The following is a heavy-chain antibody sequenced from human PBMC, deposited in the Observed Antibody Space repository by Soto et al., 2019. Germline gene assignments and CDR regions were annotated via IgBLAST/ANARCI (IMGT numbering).Heavy chain of an antibody. J-gene: IGHJ6*02. Sequence: QVQLVQSGAEVKKPGASVKVSCKASGYTFTRNYVHWVRQAPGQGLEWIGIINPDAYNTRFAQQFQGRVAMTRDTSTDTVYMELRSLKSDDTAVYLCARGGVARSGWFDYNHGMDVWGQGTTVTVSS. CDR1: GYTFTRNY. V-gene: IGHV1-46*01. CDR3: ARGGVARSGWFDYNHGMDV. CDR2: INPDAYNT. D-gene: IGHD6-13*01.